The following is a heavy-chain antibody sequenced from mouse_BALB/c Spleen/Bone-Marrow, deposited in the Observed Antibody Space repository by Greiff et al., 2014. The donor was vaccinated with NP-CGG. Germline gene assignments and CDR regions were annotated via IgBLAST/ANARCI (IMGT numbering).Heavy chain of an antibody. V-gene: IGHV5-6*02. CDR3: ARPFTTVVATVFAY. J-gene: IGHJ3*01. Sequence: EVKVEESGGDLVKPGGSLKLSCAASGLSFSGYGMSWVRQTPDKRLEGVATIGVGGTYTYYPDSVKGRFTISRDNAKNTLYLRMSSLKSEDTAMYYCARPFTTVVATVFAYWGQGTLVTVSA. CDR2: IGVGGTYT. D-gene: IGHD1-1*01. CDR1: GLSFSGYG.